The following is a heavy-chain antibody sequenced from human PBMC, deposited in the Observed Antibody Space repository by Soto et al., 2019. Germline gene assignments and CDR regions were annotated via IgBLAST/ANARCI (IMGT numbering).Heavy chain of an antibody. Sequence: QITLKESGPALVKPTQTLTLTCTFSGFSLSTSGVGVGWIRQPPGKALEWLALIYWDDDKRYSPSLKSRLTITKDTTKNHVVLTMTNMEPVDTATYYCTHKPSTVYYVDYWCQGALVTVSS. CDR3: THKPSTVYYVDY. D-gene: IGHD4-17*01. CDR1: GFSLSTSGVG. CDR2: IYWDDDK. V-gene: IGHV2-5*02. J-gene: IGHJ4*02.